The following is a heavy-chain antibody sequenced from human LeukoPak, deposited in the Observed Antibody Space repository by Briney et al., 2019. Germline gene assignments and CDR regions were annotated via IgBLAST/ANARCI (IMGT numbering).Heavy chain of an antibody. Sequence: GGSLRLSCAASGFTFSSYAMHWVRQAPGKGLEWVAVISYDGNNKYYADSVKGRFTISRDNSKNTLYLQMNSLRPEDTAVYYCARVLPLQYYDGSGCYDYWGQGTLVTVSS. CDR2: ISYDGNNK. V-gene: IGHV3-30-3*01. J-gene: IGHJ4*02. D-gene: IGHD3-22*01. CDR1: GFTFSSYA. CDR3: ARVLPLQYYDGSGCYDY.